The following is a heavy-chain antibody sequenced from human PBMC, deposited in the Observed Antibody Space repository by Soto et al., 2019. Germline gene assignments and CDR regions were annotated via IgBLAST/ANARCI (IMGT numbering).Heavy chain of an antibody. J-gene: IGHJ5*02. Sequence: ASVKVSCKASGYTFTSYGIHWVRQAPGQRLEWMGWINAANGDTKYSPKFQGRVTITRDTSASTAYMELSSLRSEDTAVYYCVRRHVSATGIDWFDPWGQGXLVTVSS. D-gene: IGHD6-13*01. V-gene: IGHV1-3*01. CDR2: INAANGDT. CDR3: VRRHVSATGIDWFDP. CDR1: GYTFTSYG.